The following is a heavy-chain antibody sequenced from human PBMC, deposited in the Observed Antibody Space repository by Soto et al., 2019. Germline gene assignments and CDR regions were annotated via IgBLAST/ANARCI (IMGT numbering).Heavy chain of an antibody. J-gene: IGHJ5*02. CDR3: KRGPPRVQWFDP. V-gene: IGHV4-61*01. Sequence: SETLSLTCTVSGGAVSSGTYYWSWIRQPPGKGLEWIGHIYFTGSTNYNPSLKSRVTMSLDTSRNQFSLKLSSVTAADTAVYYCKRGPPRVQWFDPWGLGTLVTVSS. CDR1: GGAVSSGTYY. CDR2: IYFTGST.